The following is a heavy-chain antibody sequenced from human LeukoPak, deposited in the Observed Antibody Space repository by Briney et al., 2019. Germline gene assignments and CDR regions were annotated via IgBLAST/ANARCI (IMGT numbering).Heavy chain of an antibody. CDR2: IIPIFGTA. CDR1: GGTFSSYA. V-gene: IGHV1-69*13. D-gene: IGHD1-26*01. J-gene: IGHJ3*02. Sequence: GASVKVSCKASGGTFSSYAISWVRRAPGQGLEWMGGIIPIFGTANYAQKFQGRVTITADESTSTAYKELSSLRSEVTAVYYCASKTEGVSGSYGEESAFDIWGQGTMVTVSS. CDR3: ASKTEGVSGSYGEESAFDI.